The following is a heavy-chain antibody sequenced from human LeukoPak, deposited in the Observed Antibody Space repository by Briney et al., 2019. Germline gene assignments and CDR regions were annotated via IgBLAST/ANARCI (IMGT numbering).Heavy chain of an antibody. CDR1: GYTFTGYY. D-gene: IGHD5-24*01. Sequence: ASVKASCKASGYTFTGYYMHWVRQAPGQGLEWMGWINPNSGGTNYAQKFQGRVTITADKSTSTAYMELSSLRSEDTAVYYCARGNVEMATISDAFDIWGQGTMVTVSS. J-gene: IGHJ3*02. V-gene: IGHV1-2*02. CDR2: INPNSGGT. CDR3: ARGNVEMATISDAFDI.